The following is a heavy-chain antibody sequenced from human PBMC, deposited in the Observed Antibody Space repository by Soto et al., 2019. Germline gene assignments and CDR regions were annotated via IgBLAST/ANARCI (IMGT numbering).Heavy chain of an antibody. CDR2: INHAGST. D-gene: IGHD6-19*01. V-gene: IGHV4-34*01. CDR3: ARDSSCLVNFEY. J-gene: IGHJ4*02. CDR1: RGSFSGYY. Sequence: SQTLSLPCGVYRGSFSGYYWSWIRQPPGKGLEWIGEINHAGSTNYNPSLRSRVTISVDTSRKQFSLKLSSVTAADTAVYYCARDSSCLVNFEYWGQGTLVNVST.